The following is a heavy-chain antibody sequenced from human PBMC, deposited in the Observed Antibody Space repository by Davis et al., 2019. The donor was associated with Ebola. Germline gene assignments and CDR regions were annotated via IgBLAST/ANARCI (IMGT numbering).Heavy chain of an antibody. J-gene: IGHJ4*02. Sequence: GESLKISCAASGFSFSIYSMHWVRQAPGKGLEWVSSISTRSTYIFYADSVKGRFTISRDNAKNSLYLQMNSLRGEDTAVYYCAGGSELWGQGTLVTVSS. CDR1: GFSFSIYS. CDR3: AGGSEL. V-gene: IGHV3-21*01. D-gene: IGHD5-24*01. CDR2: ISTRSTYI.